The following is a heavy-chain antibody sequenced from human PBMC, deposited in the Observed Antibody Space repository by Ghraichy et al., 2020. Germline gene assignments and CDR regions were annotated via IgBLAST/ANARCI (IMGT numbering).Heavy chain of an antibody. CDR3: ARSIAVAGCFDY. CDR1: GFTFSSYA. Sequence: GGSLRLSCAASGFTFSSYAMHWVRQAPGKGLEWVAVISYDGSNKYYVDSVKGRFTISRDNSKNTLYLQMNSLRAEDTAVYYCARSIAVAGCFDYWGQGTLVTVSS. J-gene: IGHJ4*02. D-gene: IGHD6-19*01. V-gene: IGHV3-30*04. CDR2: ISYDGSNK.